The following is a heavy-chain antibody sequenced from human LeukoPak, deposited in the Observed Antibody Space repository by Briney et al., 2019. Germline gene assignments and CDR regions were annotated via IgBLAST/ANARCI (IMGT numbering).Heavy chain of an antibody. CDR1: GFTFSSYW. CDR3: ARDRAARLGGGFDY. J-gene: IGHJ4*02. D-gene: IGHD6-6*01. Sequence: GGSLRLSCAASGFTFSSYWMSWVRQAPGKGLEWVANIKQDGSEKHYVDSVKGRFTISRDNSKNTLYLQMNSLRAEDTAVYYCARDRAARLGGGFDYWGQGTLVTVSS. CDR2: IKQDGSEK. V-gene: IGHV3-7*03.